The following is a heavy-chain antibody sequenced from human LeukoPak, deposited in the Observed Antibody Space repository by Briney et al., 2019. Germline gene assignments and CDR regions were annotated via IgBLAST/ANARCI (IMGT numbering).Heavy chain of an antibody. J-gene: IGHJ4*02. V-gene: IGHV4-59*08. CDR2: MYYSGNT. CDR3: ARHYYGSGSYGR. CDR1: GGSISSYY. Sequence: SETLSLTCNVSGGSISSYYWSWIRQPPGKGLEWIGYMYYSGNTNYNPSLKSRVTTSVDSSKNQFSLKLSSVTAADTAVYYCARHYYGSGSYGRWGQGTLVTVSS. D-gene: IGHD3-10*01.